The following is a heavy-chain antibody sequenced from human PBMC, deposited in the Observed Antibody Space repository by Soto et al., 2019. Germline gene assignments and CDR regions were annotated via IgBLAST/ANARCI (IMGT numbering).Heavy chain of an antibody. V-gene: IGHV1-18*01. CDR3: ARVDPLSVAVVRDY. CDR2: ISGFNGQT. D-gene: IGHD3-10*01. J-gene: IGHJ4*02. Sequence: GPEVKKPGVSVKVSCKASVNTFSSHGFSWVRQAPGQGLEWMGWISGFNGQTNYALKFQGRVTLTTDTSTSTAYMELRSLRSDDTAVYICARVDPLSVAVVRDYWGQGTLVTVSS. CDR1: VNTFSSHG.